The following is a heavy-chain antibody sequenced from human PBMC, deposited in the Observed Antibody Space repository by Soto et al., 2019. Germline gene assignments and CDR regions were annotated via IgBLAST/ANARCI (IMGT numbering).Heavy chain of an antibody. J-gene: IGHJ5*02. V-gene: IGHV4-4*07. Sequence: SETLSLTCTVSGASISGFYWSWIRKSAGKGLEWIGRIYATGTTNYNPSLKSRVMMSVDTSKKQFSLKLRSVTAADTAVYYCVRDGTKTLRDWFDPWGQGISVTVS. CDR2: IYATGTT. CDR3: VRDGTKTLRDWFDP. CDR1: GASISGFY. D-gene: IGHD1-1*01.